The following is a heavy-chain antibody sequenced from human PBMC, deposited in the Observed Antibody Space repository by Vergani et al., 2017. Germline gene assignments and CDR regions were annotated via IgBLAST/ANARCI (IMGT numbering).Heavy chain of an antibody. V-gene: IGHV3-33*06. CDR1: GFTFSSYG. CDR2: IWYDGSNK. Sequence: QVQLVESGGGVVQPGRSLRLSCAASGFTFSSYGMHWVRQAPGKGLEWVAVIWYDGSNKYYADSVKGRFTISRDNSKNTLYLQMNSLRAEDTAGYYCAKAIGTLWFGELSGFDYWGQGTLVTVSS. D-gene: IGHD3-10*01. CDR3: AKAIGTLWFGELSGFDY. J-gene: IGHJ4*02.